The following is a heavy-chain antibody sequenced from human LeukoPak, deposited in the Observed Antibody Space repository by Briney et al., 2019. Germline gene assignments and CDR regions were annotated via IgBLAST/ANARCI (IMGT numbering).Heavy chain of an antibody. CDR1: GYTFTSYA. D-gene: IGHD3-22*01. J-gene: IGHJ4*02. V-gene: IGHV1-18*01. CDR3: ARVDLYYDSSGYSQAANDY. CDR2: VSAYNGVT. Sequence: SVKVSCKASGYTFTSYAISWVRQAPGQGLEWMGWVSAYNGVTNYAQKFQGRVTMATDTPTSTAYMELRSLRSDDTAVYYCARVDLYYDSSGYSQAANDYWGQGTLVTVSS.